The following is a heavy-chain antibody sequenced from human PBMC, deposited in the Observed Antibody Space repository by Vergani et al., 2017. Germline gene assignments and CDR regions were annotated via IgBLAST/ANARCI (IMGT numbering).Heavy chain of an antibody. CDR1: GFIFSDHY. J-gene: IGHJ4*02. CDR3: AKAERGLYGPLDY. CDR2: IRNKANDYTT. D-gene: IGHD4-17*01. V-gene: IGHV3-72*01. Sequence: EVQLVESGGGLVQPGGSLRLSCAASGFIFSDHYMDWVRQAPGKGLEWVGRIRNKANDYTTQYAASVKGRFTISRDNSKNSLYLQMNSLRAEDTALYYCAKAERGLYGPLDYWGQGTLVTVSS.